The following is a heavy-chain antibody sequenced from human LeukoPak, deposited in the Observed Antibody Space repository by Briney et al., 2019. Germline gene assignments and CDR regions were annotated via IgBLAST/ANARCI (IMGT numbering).Heavy chain of an antibody. CDR2: ISIRSSTI. CDR3: ARAEYCGGDCYYRGDQTAFGY. V-gene: IGHV3-11*01. CDR1: GFTFSDYY. D-gene: IGHD2-21*02. J-gene: IGHJ4*02. Sequence: GGSLRLSCAASGFTFSDYYMSWIRQAPGKGLEWVSYISIRSSTIYYADSLKGRFTISRDNAKNSLYLQMNSLRAEDTAVYYCARAEYCGGDCYYRGDQTAFGYWGQGTLVTVSS.